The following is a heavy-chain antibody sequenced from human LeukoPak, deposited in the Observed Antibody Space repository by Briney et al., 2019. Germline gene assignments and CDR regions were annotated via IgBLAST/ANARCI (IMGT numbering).Heavy chain of an antibody. CDR1: GGSISSYY. CDR2: IYTSGST. J-gene: IGHJ4*02. CDR3: ARGSTGNFDY. V-gene: IGHV4-4*07. Sequence: SETLSLTCTVSGGSISSYYWSWIRQPAGRGLEWIGRIYTSGSTDYNPSLKSRVTMSVDTSKNRFSLNLNSVTAADTAVYYCARGSTGNFDYWGQGTLVTVSS. D-gene: IGHD7-27*01.